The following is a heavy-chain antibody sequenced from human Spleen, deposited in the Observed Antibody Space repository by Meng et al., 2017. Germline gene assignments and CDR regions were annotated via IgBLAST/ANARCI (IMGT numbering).Heavy chain of an antibody. J-gene: IGHJ4*02. CDR3: ARGGDIVATITLDY. V-gene: IGHV4-34*01. CDR1: GGSFSGYY. CDR2: INHSGST. Sequence: QGRVVRSGPGLVGSSEPLSRTCAVCGGSFSGYYWGWIRQPSGKGLEWMGEINHSGSTNYNPSLKSRVTISVDTSKNQFSLKLSSVTAADTAVYYCARGGDIVATITLDYWGQGTLVTVSS. D-gene: IGHD5-12*01.